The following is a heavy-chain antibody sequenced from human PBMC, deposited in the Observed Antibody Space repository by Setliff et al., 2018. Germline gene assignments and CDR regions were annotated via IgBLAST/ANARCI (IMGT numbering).Heavy chain of an antibody. CDR1: GGTFSSYA. CDR2: IIPIFGTA. J-gene: IGHJ6*02. CDR3: ARAGTTIFGVVTSPNYGMDV. D-gene: IGHD3-3*01. Sequence: GASVKVSCKASGGTFSSYAISWVRQAPGQGLEWMGGIIPIFGTANYAQKFQGRVTITTDESTSTAYMELSSLRSEDTAVYYCARAGTTIFGVVTSPNYGMDVWGQGITVTVSS. V-gene: IGHV1-69*05.